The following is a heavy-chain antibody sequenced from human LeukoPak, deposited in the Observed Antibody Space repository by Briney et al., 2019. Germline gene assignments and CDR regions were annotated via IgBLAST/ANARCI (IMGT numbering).Heavy chain of an antibody. D-gene: IGHD2-21*02. V-gene: IGHV4-39*01. J-gene: IGHJ2*01. CDR2: IYYSGST. Sequence: SETLSLTCTVSGGSISSSSCYWGWIRQPPGKGLEWIGSIYYSGSTYYNPSLKSRVTISVDTSKNQFSLKLSSVTAADTAVYYYARHRYCGGDCYGWYFDLWGRGTLVTVSS. CDR3: ARHRYCGGDCYGWYFDL. CDR1: GGSISSSSCY.